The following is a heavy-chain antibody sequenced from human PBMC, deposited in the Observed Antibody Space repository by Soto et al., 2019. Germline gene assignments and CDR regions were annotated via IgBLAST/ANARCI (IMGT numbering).Heavy chain of an antibody. Sequence: RRLSCAASGFTFSSYAMHWVRQAPGKGLEWVAFISYDGSNKYFTDSVKGRFTISRDNSKNTLHLQMDGMGAEDTAVYYCARDRCYYDNRGLAGCYLDYWGQGTLATVSS. CDR1: GFTFSSYA. D-gene: IGHD3-22*01. J-gene: IGHJ4*02. V-gene: IGHV3-30-3*01. CDR2: ISYDGSNK. CDR3: ARDRCYYDNRGLAGCYLDY.